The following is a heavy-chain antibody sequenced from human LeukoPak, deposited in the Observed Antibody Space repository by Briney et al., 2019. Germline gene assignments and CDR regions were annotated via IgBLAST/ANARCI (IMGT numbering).Heavy chain of an antibody. D-gene: IGHD2-2*01. V-gene: IGHV1-18*01. CDR3: ARDRCSSSSCYFDY. J-gene: IGHJ4*02. Sequence: ASVKVSCKTFGYAFSNYGLSWVRQAPGQGLEWVGWISGYNGNTNYAQKVQGRVTMTTDTSTSTAYMELRSLTSDDTAVYYCARDRCSSSSCYFDYWGQGTLVTVSS. CDR2: ISGYNGNT. CDR1: GYAFSNYG.